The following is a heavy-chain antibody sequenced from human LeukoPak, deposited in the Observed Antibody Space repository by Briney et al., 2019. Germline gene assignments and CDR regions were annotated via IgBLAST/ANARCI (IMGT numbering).Heavy chain of an antibody. CDR3: ARPGKGDAFDI. CDR1: GYSFTSYW. CDR2: IYPGDSDT. Sequence: AGASLQISCKGSGYSFTSYWIAWVRPLPGKGLEWMGIIYPGDSDTRYSPSFQGQVTISADKSISTAYLQWSSLKASDTAMYYCARPGKGDAFDIWGQGTMVTVSS. V-gene: IGHV5-51*01. J-gene: IGHJ3*02.